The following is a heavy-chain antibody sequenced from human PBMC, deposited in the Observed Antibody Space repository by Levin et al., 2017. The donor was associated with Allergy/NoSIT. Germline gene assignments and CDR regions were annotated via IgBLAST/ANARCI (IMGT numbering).Heavy chain of an antibody. CDR2: IYWSDDK. CDR1: GFSLTTIGMG. V-gene: IGHV2-5*01. CDR3: ARVFYFDSSGYFLDH. J-gene: IGHJ4*02. D-gene: IGHD3-22*01. Sequence: SGPTLVKHTQTLTLTCSISGFSLTTIGMGVGWIRQSPGKALECLAHIYWSDDKRYNPSLKNRVTVTKDTSKNQVVLTMTNMDPVDTATYYCARVFYFDSSGYFLDHWGQGALVTVSS.